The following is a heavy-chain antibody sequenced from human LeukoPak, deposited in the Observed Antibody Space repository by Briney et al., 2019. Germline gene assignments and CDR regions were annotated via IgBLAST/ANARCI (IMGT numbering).Heavy chain of an antibody. V-gene: IGHV4-39*01. CDR3: ARHSRGEGTPSDY. CDR2: IYYSGST. CDR1: GGSISSNSYY. Sequence: KPSGTLSLTCTVSGGSISSNSYYWGWNRQPPGKGLEWVGSIYYSGSTYYNPSLKSRVTISVDTSKNQFSLKLSSVTAADTAVYYCARHSRGEGTPSDYWGQGTLVTVSS. D-gene: IGHD3-10*01. J-gene: IGHJ4*02.